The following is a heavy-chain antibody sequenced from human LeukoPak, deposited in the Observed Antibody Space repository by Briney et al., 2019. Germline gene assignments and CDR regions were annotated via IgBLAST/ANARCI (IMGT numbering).Heavy chain of an antibody. CDR1: GGTFSSYA. CDR2: IIPIFGTA. J-gene: IGHJ6*03. CDR3: ARDKRLLGHYYYMDV. V-gene: IGHV1-69*05. D-gene: IGHD3-10*01. Sequence: SVKVSCRASGGTFSSYAISWVRQAPGQRLEWMGGIIPIFGTANYAQKFQGRVTITTDESTSTAYMELSSLRSEDTAVYYCARDKRLLGHYYYMDVWGKGTTVTVSS.